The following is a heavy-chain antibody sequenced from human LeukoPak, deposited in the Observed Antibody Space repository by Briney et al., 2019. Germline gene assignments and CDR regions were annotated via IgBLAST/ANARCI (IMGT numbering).Heavy chain of an antibody. J-gene: IGHJ4*02. CDR3: AKGGLRVTDY. CDR2: IYSGGDT. D-gene: IGHD5/OR15-5a*01. CDR1: GFSVSSNF. V-gene: IGHV3-66*01. Sequence: PGGSLRLSCAASGFSVSSNFMSWVRQAPGKGLECVSVIYSGGDTYYADSVRGRFTISRDNAKNTLYLQMNSLRAEDTAVYYCAKGGLRVTDYWGQGTLVTVSS.